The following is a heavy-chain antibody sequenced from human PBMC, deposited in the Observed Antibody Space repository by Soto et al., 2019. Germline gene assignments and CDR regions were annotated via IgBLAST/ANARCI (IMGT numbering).Heavy chain of an antibody. CDR2: IIPIFGTA. J-gene: IGHJ6*02. D-gene: IGHD2-21*01. CDR3: ARVGVVTPLRTVSSYYYYGMDV. Sequence: SVKVSCKASGGTFSSYAISWVRQAPGQGLEWMGGIIPIFGTANYAQKFQGRVTITADESTSTAYMELSSLRSEDTAVYYCARVGVVTPLRTVSSYYYYGMDVWGQGTKVTVSS. V-gene: IGHV1-69*13. CDR1: GGTFSSYA.